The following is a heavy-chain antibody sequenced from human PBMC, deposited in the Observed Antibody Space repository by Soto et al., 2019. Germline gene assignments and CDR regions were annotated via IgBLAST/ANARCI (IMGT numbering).Heavy chain of an antibody. J-gene: IGHJ5*02. V-gene: IGHV4-30-4*01. CDR1: GGSISSGDYY. CDR3: ARAKGLLTVTTSWFDP. CDR2: IYYSGST. D-gene: IGHD4-17*01. Sequence: QVQLQESGPGLVKPSQTLSLTCIVSGGSISSGDYYWSWVRQPPGKGLEWIGYIYYSGSTSYTPSLKSRVTISADTSKNQFSLKLSSVTAADTAVYYCARAKGLLTVTTSWFDPWGQGTLVTVSS.